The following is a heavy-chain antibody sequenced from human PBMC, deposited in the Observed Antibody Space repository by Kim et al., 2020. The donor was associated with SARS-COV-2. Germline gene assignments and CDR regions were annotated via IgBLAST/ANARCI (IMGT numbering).Heavy chain of an antibody. D-gene: IGHD5-18*01. J-gene: IGHJ5*02. CDR3: ARDTGDTAMVSYPS. CDR2: IYYSGST. Sequence: SETLSLTCTVSGGSISSSSYYWGWIRQPPGKGLEWIGSIYYSGSTYYNPSLKSRVTISVDTSKNQFSLKLSSVTAADTAVYYCARDTGDTAMVSYPSWGQGTLVTVSS. V-gene: IGHV4-39*02. CDR1: GGSISSSSYY.